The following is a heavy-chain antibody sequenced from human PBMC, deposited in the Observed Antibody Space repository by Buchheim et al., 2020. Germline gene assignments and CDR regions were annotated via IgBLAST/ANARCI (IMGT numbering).Heavy chain of an antibody. Sequence: QVQLQESGPGLVKPSETLSLTCTVSGGSISSYYWSWIRQPPGKGLEWIGYIYYSGSTNYNPSLKSRVTISVDTSKNQFSLKLSSVTAADTAVYYCARGLDDFWSGYSPTPRIGTFDYWGQGTL. V-gene: IGHV4-59*01. J-gene: IGHJ4*02. CDR3: ARGLDDFWSGYSPTPRIGTFDY. D-gene: IGHD3-3*01. CDR2: IYYSGST. CDR1: GGSISSYY.